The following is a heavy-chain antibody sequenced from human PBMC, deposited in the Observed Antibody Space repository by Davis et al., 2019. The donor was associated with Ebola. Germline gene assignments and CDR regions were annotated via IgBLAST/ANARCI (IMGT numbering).Heavy chain of an antibody. CDR1: GFSVSSDY. CDR2: VSSGGNT. Sequence: GESLKISCAASGFSVSSDYMSWVRQAPGKGLEWVSIVSSGGNTYYADSVKGRFTISRDNAKNSLYLQMNSLRAEDTAIYYCARQDLDCTSGSCYGPYYYGVDLWGQGTTVTVSS. D-gene: IGHD2-2*01. CDR3: ARQDLDCTSGSCYGPYYYGVDL. J-gene: IGHJ6*02. V-gene: IGHV3-66*04.